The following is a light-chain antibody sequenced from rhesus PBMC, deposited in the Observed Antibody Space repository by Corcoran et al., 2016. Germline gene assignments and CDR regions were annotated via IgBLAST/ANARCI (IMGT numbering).Light chain of an antibody. CDR2: KAS. CDR1: QGISSW. V-gene: IGKV1-22*01. CDR3: QQYSSRPYT. J-gene: IGKJ2*01. Sequence: DIQMTQSPSSLSASVGDTVTITCRSSQGISSWLAWYQQKPGKAPKLLIYKASSLQGGVPSRFSGSGSGTDVTLTISSLQSEDFATYYCQQYSSRPYTFGQGTKVEIK.